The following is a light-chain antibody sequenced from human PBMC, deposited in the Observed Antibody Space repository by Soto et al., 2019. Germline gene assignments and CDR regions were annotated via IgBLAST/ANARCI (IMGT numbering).Light chain of an antibody. CDR2: AAS. CDR3: QQVNGYPHT. CDR1: QYISSH. Sequence: DVQLTQSPTFLSASVGDRVTITCRASQYISSHLAWYQQIPGKGPKLLIYAASTLQSGVPSRFSGSGSGTDFTLAISSLQPEDFATYYCQQVNGYPHTFGQGTKLAIK. J-gene: IGKJ2*01. V-gene: IGKV1-9*01.